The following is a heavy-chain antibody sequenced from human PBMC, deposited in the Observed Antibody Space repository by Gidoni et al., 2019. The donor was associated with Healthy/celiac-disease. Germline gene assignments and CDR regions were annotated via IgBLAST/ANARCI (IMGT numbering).Heavy chain of an antibody. D-gene: IGHD3-16*01. J-gene: IGHJ5*02. V-gene: IGHV1-8*01. Sequence: QVQLVQSGAEVKKPGASVKASCKASVYIFTRYDINWVRQTTGQGLEWMGWMNPNSGNTGYAQKFQGRVTMTRNTSISTAYMGLSSLRSEDTAVYFGARGTMTYVWGNSGSGWFDPGGQGTLVTVSS. CDR1: VYIFTRYD. CDR2: MNPNSGNT. CDR3: ARGTMTYVWGNSGSGWFDP.